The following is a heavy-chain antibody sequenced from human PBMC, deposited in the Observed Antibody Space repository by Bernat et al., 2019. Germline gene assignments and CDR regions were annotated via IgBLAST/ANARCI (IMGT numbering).Heavy chain of an antibody. J-gene: IGHJ4*02. V-gene: IGHV3-30*18. CDR3: AEDEWSYGDYGVQPDY. Sequence: QVQLVESGGGVVQPGRSLRLSCAASGFSFSSYGMHWVRQAPGKGLEWVAVILYDGNKKYYADSLKGRFTISRDNSKNTLYLQMNTLTAEDTAVYYCAEDEWSYGDYGVQPDYWGQGTLVTVSS. D-gene: IGHD4-17*01. CDR2: ILYDGNKK. CDR1: GFSFSSYG.